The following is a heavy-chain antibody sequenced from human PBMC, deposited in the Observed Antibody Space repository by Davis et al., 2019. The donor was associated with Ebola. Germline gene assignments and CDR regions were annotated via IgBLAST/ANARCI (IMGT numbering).Heavy chain of an antibody. Sequence: ASVKVSCKASGYTFTGYYMHWVRQAPGQGLEWMGWINPNSGGTNYAQKFQGWVTMTRDTSISTAYMELSRLRSDDTAVYYCARGQKQYYYDSSGYNYYYYGMDVWGQGTTVTVS. CDR1: GYTFTGYY. D-gene: IGHD3-22*01. CDR3: ARGQKQYYYDSSGYNYYYYGMDV. J-gene: IGHJ6*02. CDR2: INPNSGGT. V-gene: IGHV1-2*04.